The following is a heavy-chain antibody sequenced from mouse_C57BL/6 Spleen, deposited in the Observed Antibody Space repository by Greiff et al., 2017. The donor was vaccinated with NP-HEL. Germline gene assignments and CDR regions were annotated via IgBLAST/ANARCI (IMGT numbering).Heavy chain of an antibody. CDR3: AREVYYGSSSYYFDY. CDR2: INPNYGTT. CDR1: GYSFTDYN. V-gene: IGHV1-39*01. D-gene: IGHD1-1*01. Sequence: VHVKQSGPELVKPGASVKISCKASGYSFTDYNMNWVKQSNGKSLEWIGVINPNYGTTSYNQKFKGKATLTVDQSSSTAYMQLNSLTSEDSAVYYCAREVYYGSSSYYFDYWGQGTTLTVSS. J-gene: IGHJ2*01.